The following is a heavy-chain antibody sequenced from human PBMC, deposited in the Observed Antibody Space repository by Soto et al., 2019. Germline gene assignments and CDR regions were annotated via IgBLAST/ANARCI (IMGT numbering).Heavy chain of an antibody. Sequence: QVQLVESGGGVVQPGRSLRLSCAASGFTFSSYGMHWVRQAPGKGLEWVAVISYDGSNKYYADSVKGRFTISRDNSKNTLYLQMNGLRAEDTAVYYCAKDGNYYDSSGYYDYYFDYWGQGTLVTVSS. CDR2: ISYDGSNK. CDR1: GFTFSSYG. CDR3: AKDGNYYDSSGYYDYYFDY. J-gene: IGHJ4*02. D-gene: IGHD3-22*01. V-gene: IGHV3-30*18.